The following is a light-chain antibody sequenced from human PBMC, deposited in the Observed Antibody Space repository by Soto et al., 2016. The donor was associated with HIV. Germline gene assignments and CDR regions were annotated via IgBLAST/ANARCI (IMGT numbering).Light chain of an antibody. CDR3: LQHNSFPWT. CDR1: QGISNY. CDR2: AAA. J-gene: IGKJ1*01. V-gene: IGKV1-17*03. Sequence: DIQMTQSPSAMSASVGDRVTITCRASQGISNYVAWYQQKPGKVPKGLIYAAATLQSGVPSRFSGSGSGTEFTLTISSLQPEDFATYYCLQHNSFPWTFGQGTKVEIK.